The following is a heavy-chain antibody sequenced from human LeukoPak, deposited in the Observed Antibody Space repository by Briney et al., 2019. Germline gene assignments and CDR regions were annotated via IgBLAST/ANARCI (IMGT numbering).Heavy chain of an antibody. Sequence: ASVKVSCKASGYTFTAYYLHWVRQAPGQGLEWMGWIDSNTGDTKYTQKFQGRVSMTRDTAFNTAYMDLIRLTSDDTAVYYCARDRSITEKYTGRYFHYYWGQGSLVTVSS. V-gene: IGHV1-2*02. CDR1: GYTFTAYY. CDR2: IDSNTGDT. CDR3: ARDRSITEKYTGRYFHYY. J-gene: IGHJ4*02. D-gene: IGHD1-26*01.